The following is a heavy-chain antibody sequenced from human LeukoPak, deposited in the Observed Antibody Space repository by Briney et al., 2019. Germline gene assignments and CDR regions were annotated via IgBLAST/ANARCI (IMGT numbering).Heavy chain of an antibody. CDR1: GGSISGYY. V-gene: IGHV4-59*01. CDR2: IYYSGST. D-gene: IGHD2-15*01. CDR3: ARYEAGGSALDS. Sequence: SETLSLTCTVSGGSISGYYWSWIRQPPGKGLELIGYIYYSGSTTYNPSLKSRVTISVDTSKNQFSLKLSSVTAADTAVYYCARYEAGGSALDSWGQGTLVTVSS. J-gene: IGHJ4*02.